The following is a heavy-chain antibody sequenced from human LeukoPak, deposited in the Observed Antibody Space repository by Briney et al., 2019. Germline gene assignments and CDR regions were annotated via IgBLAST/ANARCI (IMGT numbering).Heavy chain of an antibody. CDR1: GFTVSSNY. J-gene: IGHJ4*02. D-gene: IGHD3-22*01. Sequence: GGSLRLFCAASGFTVSSNYRSWVRQAPGKGLEWVSVIYSGGSTYYPDSVKGRFTISRHNSKSTLFLQMKRLRAEDTAVYYCALSGHYYDSSGAAYYFDYWGQRTLVTVSS. CDR3: ALSGHYYDSSGAAYYFDY. CDR2: IYSGGST. V-gene: IGHV3-53*04.